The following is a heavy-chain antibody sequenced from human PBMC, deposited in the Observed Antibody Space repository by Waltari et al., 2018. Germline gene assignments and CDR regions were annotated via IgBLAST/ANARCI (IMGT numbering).Heavy chain of an antibody. D-gene: IGHD4-17*01. CDR1: GFTFSSYG. CDR2: IRYDGSNK. CDR3: AKEGHLRLPGAFDI. J-gene: IGHJ3*02. Sequence: QVQLVESGGGVVQPGGSLRLSCAASGFTFSSYGMHWVRQAPGKGLEWVAFIRYDGSNKYYADSVKGRFTISRDNSKNTLYLQMNSLRAEDTAVYYCAKEGHLRLPGAFDIWGQGTMVTVSS. V-gene: IGHV3-30*02.